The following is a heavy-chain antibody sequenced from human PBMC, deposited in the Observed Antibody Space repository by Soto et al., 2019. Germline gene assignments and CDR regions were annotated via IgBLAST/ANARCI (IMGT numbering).Heavy chain of an antibody. CDR3: TRGSYNILTGYYLDY. CDR1: GGSFRTYY. D-gene: IGHD3-9*01. V-gene: IGHV4-59*01. CDR2: IYYSGNT. J-gene: IGHJ4*02. Sequence: SETLFPTCPVSGGSFRTYYWSWVPQPPGKGLEWIGYIYYSGNTNYNPSLKSRVTISFDTSRSQFSLKLRSVTAADTAVYYCTRGSYNILTGYYLDYWGQGTLVTVSS.